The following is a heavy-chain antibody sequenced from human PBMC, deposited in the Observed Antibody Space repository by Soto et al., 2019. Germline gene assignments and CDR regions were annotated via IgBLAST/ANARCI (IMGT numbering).Heavy chain of an antibody. CDR1: GFSFTDYP. CDR3: AKRQSGSYYAAFDL. CDR2: ISGSGATT. J-gene: IGHJ3*01. D-gene: IGHD1-26*01. Sequence: EVQLLESGGGLVQPGGSLRLSCAAAGFSFTDYPMTWVRQAPGKGREWVSSISGSGATTYYADSVKGRFNISRDNSNNTLYLQMNSLSAEDTAVYYCAKRQSGSYYAAFDLWGQGTTVTVSS. V-gene: IGHV3-23*01.